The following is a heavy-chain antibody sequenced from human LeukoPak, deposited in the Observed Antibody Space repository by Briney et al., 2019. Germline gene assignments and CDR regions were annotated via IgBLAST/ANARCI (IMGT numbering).Heavy chain of an antibody. CDR3: ARLASGSYGPLTPFDY. CDR1: GGSISSYY. Sequence: SETLSLTCTVSGGSISSYYWSWIRQPPGKGLEWIGDIYYSGSTNYNPSLKSRVTISVDTSKNQFSLRLSSVTAADTAVYYSARLASGSYGPLTPFDYWGQGTLVTVSS. CDR2: IYYSGST. J-gene: IGHJ4*02. V-gene: IGHV4-59*08. D-gene: IGHD1-26*01.